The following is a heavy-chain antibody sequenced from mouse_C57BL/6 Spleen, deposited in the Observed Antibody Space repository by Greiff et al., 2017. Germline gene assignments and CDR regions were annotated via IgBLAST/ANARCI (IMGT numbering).Heavy chain of an antibody. D-gene: IGHD6-5*01. J-gene: IGHJ4*01. V-gene: IGHV1-4*01. CDR3: ARSPITGYAMDY. CDR1: GYTFTSYT. Sequence: VMLVESGAELARPGASVKMSCKASGYTFTSYTMHWVKQRPGQGLEWIGYINPSSGYTKYNQKFKDKATLTADKSSSTAYMQRSSLTSEDSADYYCARSPITGYAMDYWGQGTSVTVSS. CDR2: INPSSGYT.